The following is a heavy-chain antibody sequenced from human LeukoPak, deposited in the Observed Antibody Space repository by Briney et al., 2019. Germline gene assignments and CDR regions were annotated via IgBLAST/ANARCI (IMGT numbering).Heavy chain of an antibody. V-gene: IGHV3-66*01. Sequence: GGSLRLSCAASGFTVSSNYMSWVRQAPGKGLEWVSVIYSGGSTYYADSVKGRFTISRDNSENTLYLQMNSLRAEDTAVYYCARGSQLPPFYYYYGMDVWGQGTTVTVSS. CDR1: GFTVSSNY. D-gene: IGHD2-2*01. J-gene: IGHJ6*02. CDR2: IYSGGST. CDR3: ARGSQLPPFYYYYGMDV.